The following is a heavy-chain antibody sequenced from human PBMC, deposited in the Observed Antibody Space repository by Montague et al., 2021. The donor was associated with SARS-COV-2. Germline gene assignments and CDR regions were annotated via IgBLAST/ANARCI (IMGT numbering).Heavy chain of an antibody. CDR2: ISTSAYAT. CDR3: TRDYRSIVGDGLDI. Sequence: SLSLSCAASGFTFSNYDMNWVRQAPGKGPEWISYISTSAYATSYAGSVKGRFTISRDNSKNSLYLQMNSLRVEDTAVYYCTRDYRSIVGDGLDIWGQGTKVTVSS. CDR1: GFTFSNYD. J-gene: IGHJ3*02. V-gene: IGHV3-48*03. D-gene: IGHD3-16*02.